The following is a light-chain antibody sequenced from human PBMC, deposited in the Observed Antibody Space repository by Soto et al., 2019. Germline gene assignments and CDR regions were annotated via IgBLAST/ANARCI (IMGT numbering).Light chain of an antibody. CDR2: AAS. J-gene: IGKJ1*01. Sequence: DIQLTQSPSSLSASVGDRVSISCRASQNINNYLNWYQQKPGKAPKVLIFAASTLQSGVPSRFSGSGSGTDFTLTITSLQPEDFATYYCQQSYTRTFGQGTKVDI. V-gene: IGKV1-39*01. CDR3: QQSYTRT. CDR1: QNINNY.